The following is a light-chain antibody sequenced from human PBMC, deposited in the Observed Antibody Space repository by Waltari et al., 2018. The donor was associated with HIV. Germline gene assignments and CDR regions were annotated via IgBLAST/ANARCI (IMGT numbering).Light chain of an antibody. J-gene: IGLJ2*01. CDR2: DDS. Sequence: YALTQPPSVSVAPGQTASTACGGNNIGSKSVHWYRQKTGQAPVLVVYDDSDRPAWITERLTGSNSGNTATLTISRVEAGDEADYYCQVWDSTSDQQVFGGGTRLTVL. CDR1: NIGSKS. V-gene: IGLV3-21*02. CDR3: QVWDSTSDQQV.